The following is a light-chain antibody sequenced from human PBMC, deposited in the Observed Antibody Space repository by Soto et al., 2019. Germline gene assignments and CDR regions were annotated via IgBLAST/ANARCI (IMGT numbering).Light chain of an antibody. Sequence: DIQMTQSPSSLSASVGERVTITCRASQDVSTFLNWYQQKPGNVPKSLIYAASNLQSGVPSRFSGSGSVTDFTLTISSLQPEDFATYYCQQSFSSPRTFGQGTKVEIK. CDR3: QQSFSSPRT. J-gene: IGKJ1*01. V-gene: IGKV1-39*01. CDR2: AAS. CDR1: QDVSTF.